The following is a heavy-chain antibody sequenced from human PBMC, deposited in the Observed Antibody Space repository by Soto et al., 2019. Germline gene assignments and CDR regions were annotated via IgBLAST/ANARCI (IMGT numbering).Heavy chain of an antibody. Sequence: GGSLRLSGAASGFTFSSYAMSWVRQAPGKGLEWVSAISGSGGSTYYTDSVKGRFTISRDNSKNTLYLQMNSLRAEDTAVYYCAKDRLLGYSGYSFDYWGQGTLVTVSS. CDR3: AKDRLLGYSGYSFDY. CDR1: GFTFSSYA. CDR2: ISGSGGST. V-gene: IGHV3-23*01. J-gene: IGHJ4*02. D-gene: IGHD5-12*01.